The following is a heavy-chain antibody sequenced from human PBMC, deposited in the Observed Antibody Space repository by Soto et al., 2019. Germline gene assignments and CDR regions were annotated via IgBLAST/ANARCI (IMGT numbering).Heavy chain of an antibody. Sequence: QVQLVQSGAEVKKPGASVKVSCKASGYTFSGYAIGWVRQAPGQGLAGMGWVSAYTGHTDYAQNLQGRVSMTTDTSTSTAYIELRSLTSDDTAVYYCARPSGSYGDYASSLLYWGQGTLVTVSS. CDR2: VSAYTGHT. D-gene: IGHD4-17*01. V-gene: IGHV1-18*01. CDR3: ARPSGSYGDYASSLLY. CDR1: GYTFSGYA. J-gene: IGHJ4*02.